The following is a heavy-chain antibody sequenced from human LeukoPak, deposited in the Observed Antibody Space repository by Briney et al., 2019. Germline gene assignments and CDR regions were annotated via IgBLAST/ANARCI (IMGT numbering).Heavy chain of an antibody. J-gene: IGHJ4*02. V-gene: IGHV1-2*02. CDR1: GYTFTGYY. Sequence: GASVKVSCKASGYTFTGYYMHWVRQAPGQGLEWMGWINPNSGGTSYAQKFQGRVTMTRDTSKNQFSLKLSSVTAADTAVYYCARGFPYSSSWYGLRFDYWGQEPLVTVSS. D-gene: IGHD6-13*01. CDR2: INPNSGGT. CDR3: ARGFPYSSSWYGLRFDY.